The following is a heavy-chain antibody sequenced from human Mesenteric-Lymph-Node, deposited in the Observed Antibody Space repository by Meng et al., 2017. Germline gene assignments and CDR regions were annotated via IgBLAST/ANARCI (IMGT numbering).Heavy chain of an antibody. D-gene: IGHD3-22*01. J-gene: IGHJ4*02. CDR3: AGYYDSSGYYFFFLEESYYFDY. Sequence: SETLSLTCTVSGGSISSGGYYWSWIRQHPGKGLEWIGYIYYSGSTYYNPSLKSRVTISVDTSKNQFSLKLSSVTAADTAVYYCAGYYDSSGYYFFFLEESYYFDYWGQGTLVTVSS. CDR1: GGSISSGGYY. CDR2: IYYSGST. V-gene: IGHV4-31*03.